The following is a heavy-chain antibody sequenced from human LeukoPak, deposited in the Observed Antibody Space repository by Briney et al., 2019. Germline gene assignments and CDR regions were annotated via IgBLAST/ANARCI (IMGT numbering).Heavy chain of an antibody. CDR1: GYTFTSYY. Sequence: ASVKVSCKASGYTFTSYYMHWVRQAPGQGLEWMGWMNPNSGNTGYAQKFQGRVTMTRNTSISTAYMELSSLRSEDTAVYYCARAPIGRYCSGGSCYLNLYYFDYWGQGTLVTVSS. CDR3: ARAPIGRYCSGGSCYLNLYYFDY. CDR2: MNPNSGNT. J-gene: IGHJ4*02. D-gene: IGHD2-15*01. V-gene: IGHV1-8*02.